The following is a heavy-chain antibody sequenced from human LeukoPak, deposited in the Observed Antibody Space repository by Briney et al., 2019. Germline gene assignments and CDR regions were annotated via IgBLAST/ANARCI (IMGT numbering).Heavy chain of an antibody. J-gene: IGHJ4*02. V-gene: IGHV4-61*02. CDR1: GGSISSSGYY. Sequence: PSEALSLTCTVSGGSISSSGYYWGWIRQPAGKGLEWIGRIYTSGSTNYNPSLKSRVTMSVDTSKNQFSLKLSSVTAADTAVYYCARDMSGHIFDYWGQGTLVTVSS. D-gene: IGHD3-3*01. CDR3: ARDMSGHIFDY. CDR2: IYTSGST.